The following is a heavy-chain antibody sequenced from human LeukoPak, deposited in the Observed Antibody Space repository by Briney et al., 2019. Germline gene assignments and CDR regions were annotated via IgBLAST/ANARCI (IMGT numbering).Heavy chain of an antibody. D-gene: IGHD5-18*01. Sequence: ASVKVSCKASGYTFTSYYMHWVRQAPGQGLEWMGIINPSGGSTSYAQKFQGRVTMTRDTSTSTVYMELSSLRSEDTAVYYCARGRQRRGYSYGAVNWFDPWGQGTLVTVSS. V-gene: IGHV1-46*01. J-gene: IGHJ5*02. CDR3: ARGRQRRGYSYGAVNWFDP. CDR1: GYTFTSYY. CDR2: INPSGGST.